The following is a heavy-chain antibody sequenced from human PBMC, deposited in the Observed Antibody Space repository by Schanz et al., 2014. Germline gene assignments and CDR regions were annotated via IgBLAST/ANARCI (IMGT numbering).Heavy chain of an antibody. CDR2: ISSTSTYI. Sequence: VQLVESGGGVVQPGGSLRLSCAASGFTFRNYKMIWVRQAPGKGLEWVSSISSTSTYINYADSVKGRFTISRDNAKNSLHLQMNSLRDEDTALYYCAKDLNRVATAPQSWGQGTLVTVSS. J-gene: IGHJ5*02. CDR1: GFTFRNYK. CDR3: AKDLNRVATAPQS. V-gene: IGHV3-21*04. D-gene: IGHD5-12*01.